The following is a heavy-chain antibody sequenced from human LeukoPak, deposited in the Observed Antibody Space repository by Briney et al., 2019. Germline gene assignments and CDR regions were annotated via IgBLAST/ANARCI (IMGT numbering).Heavy chain of an antibody. CDR3: AREIIMVTRAGYFDY. CDR1: GFTFSSYA. D-gene: IGHD3-10*01. V-gene: IGHV3-30*04. Sequence: GGSLRLSCAASGFTFSSYAMHWVRQAPGKGLEWVAVISYDGSNKYYADSVKGRFTISRDNSKNTLYLQMNSLRAEDTAVYYCAREIIMVTRAGYFDYWGQGTLVTVSS. J-gene: IGHJ4*02. CDR2: ISYDGSNK.